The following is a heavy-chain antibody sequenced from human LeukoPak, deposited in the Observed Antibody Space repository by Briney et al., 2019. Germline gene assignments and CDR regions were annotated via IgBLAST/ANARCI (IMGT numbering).Heavy chain of an antibody. V-gene: IGHV3-23*01. CDR1: GCTFKRYA. CDR2: ISGSGSST. Sequence: GGALRLPCAASGCTFKRYALRWVRQDPGKGLEWVSTISGSGSSTYYADSVKGRFTISRDNSKNTLYLQMNSLRAEDTAVYYCAKQPGSVVDSSGSLSRHWGQGTLVTVSS. D-gene: IGHD3-22*01. CDR3: AKQPGSVVDSSGSLSRH. J-gene: IGHJ4*02.